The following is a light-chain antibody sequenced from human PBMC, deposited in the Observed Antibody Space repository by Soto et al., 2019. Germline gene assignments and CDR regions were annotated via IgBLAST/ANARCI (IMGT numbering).Light chain of an antibody. Sequence: EIVLTQSPGTLSLSPGERATLSCRASQSVSSSYLAWYQQKPGQAPRLLIYGASSRATGIPDRFSGSESGTEFTLTISRLEPEDFAVYYCQQYGSSPLTFGQGTKVEIK. CDR3: QQYGSSPLT. CDR1: QSVSSSY. V-gene: IGKV3-20*01. J-gene: IGKJ1*01. CDR2: GAS.